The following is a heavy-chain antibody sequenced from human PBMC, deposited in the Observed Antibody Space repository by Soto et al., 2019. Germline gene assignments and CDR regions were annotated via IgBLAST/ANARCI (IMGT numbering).Heavy chain of an antibody. CDR3: ARESSGYPYYYRMDV. J-gene: IGHJ6*02. V-gene: IGHV4-4*07. CDR1: GGSISSYY. CDR2: IYTSGST. Sequence: PSETLSLTCTVSGGSISSYYWSWIRQPAGKGLEWIGRIYTSGSTNYNPSLKSRVTMSVNTSKNQFSLKLSSVTAADTAVYYCARESSGYPYYYRMDVWGQGTTVTVSS. D-gene: IGHD3-22*01.